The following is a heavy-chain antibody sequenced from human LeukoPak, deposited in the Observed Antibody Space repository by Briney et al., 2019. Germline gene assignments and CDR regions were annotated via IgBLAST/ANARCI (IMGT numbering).Heavy chain of an antibody. J-gene: IGHJ3*02. CDR2: ISSSGSTI. CDR3: AREDYYDSSGYEGAAFDI. Sequence: GGSLRRSCAASGFTFSDYYMSWMRQAPGKGLEWVSYISSSGSTIYYADSVKGRFTISRDNAKNSLYLQMNSLRAEDTAVYYCAREDYYDSSGYEGAAFDIWGQGTMVTVSS. CDR1: GFTFSDYY. D-gene: IGHD3-22*01. V-gene: IGHV3-11*04.